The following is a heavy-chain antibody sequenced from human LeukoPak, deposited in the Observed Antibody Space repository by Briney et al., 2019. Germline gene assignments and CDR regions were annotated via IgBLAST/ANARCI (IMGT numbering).Heavy chain of an antibody. Sequence: GRSLRLSCAASGFTFDDYAMHWVRQAPGKGLEWVSGISWNSGSMGYADSVKGRFTISRDNAKNSLYLQMNSLRAEDTALYYCAKENDGMDVWGQGTTVTVSS. V-gene: IGHV3-9*01. CDR3: AKENDGMDV. D-gene: IGHD1-1*01. CDR2: ISWNSGSM. J-gene: IGHJ6*02. CDR1: GFTFDDYA.